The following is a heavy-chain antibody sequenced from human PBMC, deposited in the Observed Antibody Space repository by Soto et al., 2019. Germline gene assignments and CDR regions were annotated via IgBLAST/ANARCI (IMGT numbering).Heavy chain of an antibody. D-gene: IGHD3-22*01. J-gene: IGHJ4*02. CDR3: AVDIRGGGYDSLVGY. V-gene: IGHV1-18*04. CDR2: ISAYNGNT. Sequence: QVQLVQSGAEVKKPGASVKVSCKASGYTFTSYGISWVRQAPGQGLEWMGWISAYNGNTNYAQKLQGRASITRVTATFTACREVRGLSFDVTGVYYGAVDIRGGGYDSLVGYWGQGTLDTVSS. CDR1: GYTFTSYG.